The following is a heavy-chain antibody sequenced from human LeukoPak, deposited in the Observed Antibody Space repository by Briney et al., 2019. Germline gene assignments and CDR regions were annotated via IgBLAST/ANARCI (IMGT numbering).Heavy chain of an antibody. D-gene: IGHD5-12*01. CDR2: IRATAGTT. CDR3: AKGGYTSHYDY. Sequence: GGSLRLSCAASGFTFSSYAMTWVRQAPGKGLQWVSSIRATAGTTYYTDSVKGRFTISRDNSKNTVFLQMNSLRAEDTAVYYCAKGGYTSHYDYWGQGILVTVSS. J-gene: IGHJ4*02. CDR1: GFTFSSYA. V-gene: IGHV3-23*01.